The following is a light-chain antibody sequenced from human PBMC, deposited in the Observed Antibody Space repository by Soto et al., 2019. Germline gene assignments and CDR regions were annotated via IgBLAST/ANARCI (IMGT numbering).Light chain of an antibody. CDR1: QSIGSN. V-gene: IGKV3-15*01. Sequence: EIVMTQSPATLSVSPGERATLSCRASQSIGSNLAWYQQKPGQAPRVLIYDASTRASGIPASFSASGSGTEFTLTISSLQSEDFAVYYCQQYSNWPFTFGPGTKVDIK. CDR3: QQYSNWPFT. J-gene: IGKJ3*01. CDR2: DAS.